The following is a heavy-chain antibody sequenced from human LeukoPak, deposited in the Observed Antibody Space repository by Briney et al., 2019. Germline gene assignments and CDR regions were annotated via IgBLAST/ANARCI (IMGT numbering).Heavy chain of an antibody. V-gene: IGHV1-2*02. CDR2: INPNSGDT. J-gene: IGHJ4*02. D-gene: IGHD1-14*01. Sequence: AASVKVSCKASGYTFTGYFMHWVRQAPGQGLEWMGWINPNSGDTNYALKFQGRVTMTRDTSISTGYMELSRLRSDDTAVYYCVLWAIEPLDYWGQGTLVTVSS. CDR3: VLWAIEPLDY. CDR1: GYTFTGYF.